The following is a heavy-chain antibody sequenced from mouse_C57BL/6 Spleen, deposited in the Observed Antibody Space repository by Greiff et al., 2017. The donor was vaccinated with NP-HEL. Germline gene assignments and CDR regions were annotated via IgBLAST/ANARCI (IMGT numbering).Heavy chain of an antibody. Sequence: QVRLQQPGAELVKPGASVKMSCKASGYTFTSYWITWVKQRPGQGLEWIGDISPGSGSTNYNETFKSKATLTVDTSSSTAYLQLSSLTSEDSAVYYCASSDGYYGYFDVWGTGTTVTVSS. V-gene: IGHV1-55*01. J-gene: IGHJ1*03. CDR3: ASSDGYYGYFDV. CDR2: ISPGSGST. D-gene: IGHD2-3*01. CDR1: GYTFTSYW.